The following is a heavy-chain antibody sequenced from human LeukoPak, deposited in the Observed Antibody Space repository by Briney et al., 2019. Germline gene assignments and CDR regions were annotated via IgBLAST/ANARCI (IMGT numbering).Heavy chain of an antibody. CDR3: ARDSSSSPHYFDP. CDR1: GGSISSGGYY. CDR2: IYYSGST. Sequence: SETLSLTCTVSGGSISSGGYYWSWIRQHPGKGLEWIGYIYYSGSTNYNPSLKSRVTILVDTSKNQFSLKLTSVTAADTAVYYCARDSSSSPHYFDPWGQGALVTVSS. V-gene: IGHV4-61*08. J-gene: IGHJ5*02. D-gene: IGHD6-6*01.